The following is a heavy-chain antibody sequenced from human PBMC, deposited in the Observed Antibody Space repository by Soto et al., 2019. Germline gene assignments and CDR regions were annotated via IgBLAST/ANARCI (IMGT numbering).Heavy chain of an antibody. CDR1: GGSFSGYY. D-gene: IGHD2-2*01. J-gene: IGHJ4*02. V-gene: IGHV4-34*01. CDR2: INHSGST. Sequence: SETLSLTCAVYGGSFSGYYWSWIRQPPGKGLEWIGEINHSGSTNYNPSLKSRVTISVDTSKNQFSLKLSSVTAADTAVYYCARGSVVPAARTFDYWGQGTLVTVSS. CDR3: ARGSVVPAARTFDY.